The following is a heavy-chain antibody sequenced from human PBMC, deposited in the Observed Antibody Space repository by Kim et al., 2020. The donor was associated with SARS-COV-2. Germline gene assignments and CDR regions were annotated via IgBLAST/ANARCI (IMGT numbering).Heavy chain of an antibody. J-gene: IGHJ4*02. Sequence: DSVKCRCTIARDNAKNPQYLQMNSRRAEDTAFYYCAKRMTYSTTWDYFDDWGQGTLVTVSS. CDR3: AKRMTYSTTWDYFDD. V-gene: IGHV3-23*01. D-gene: IGHD6-13*01.